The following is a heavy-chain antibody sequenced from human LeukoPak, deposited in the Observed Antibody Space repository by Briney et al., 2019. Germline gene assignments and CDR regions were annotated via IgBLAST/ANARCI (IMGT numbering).Heavy chain of an antibody. CDR3: ARDFGGNDFDY. V-gene: IGHV3-21*01. CDR2: VSSSSSYI. Sequence: GGSLRLSCAASGFTFSSYSMNWVRQAPGKGLEWVSSVSSSSSYIYYADSVKGRFTISRDNAKNSLYLQMNSLRAEDTAVYYCARDFGGNDFDYWGQGTLVTVPS. J-gene: IGHJ4*02. CDR1: GFTFSSYS. D-gene: IGHD4-23*01.